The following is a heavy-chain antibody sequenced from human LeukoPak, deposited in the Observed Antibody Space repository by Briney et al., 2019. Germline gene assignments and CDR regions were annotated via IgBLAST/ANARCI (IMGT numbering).Heavy chain of an antibody. CDR1: GFTFTNYA. CDR2: ISGSGGST. CDR3: AKSGMTTIKEGFDY. V-gene: IGHV3-23*01. D-gene: IGHD5-24*01. Sequence: GGSLRLSCAASGFTFTNYAMSWVRQAPGMGLEWVSAISGSGGSTYYADSVKGRFTISRDNSKNTLYLQMNSLRAEDTAVYYCAKSGMTTIKEGFDYWGQGTLVTVSS. J-gene: IGHJ4*02.